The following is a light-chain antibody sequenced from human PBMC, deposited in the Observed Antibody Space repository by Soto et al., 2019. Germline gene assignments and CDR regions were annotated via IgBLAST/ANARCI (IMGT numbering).Light chain of an antibody. CDR3: SSYAGSNNFNV. CDR2: DVS. J-gene: IGLJ1*01. V-gene: IGLV2-14*01. Sequence: LTQPASVSGSPGQSITISCTGTSSDVGGSNYVSWYQQLPGKAPKLMIYDVSDRPSGVSNRFSGSKSGNTASLTISGLQAEDEADYYCSSYAGSNNFNVFGTGTKVTVL. CDR1: SSDVGGSNY.